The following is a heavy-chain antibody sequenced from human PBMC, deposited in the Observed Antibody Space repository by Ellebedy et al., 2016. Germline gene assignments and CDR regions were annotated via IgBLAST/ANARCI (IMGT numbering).Heavy chain of an antibody. J-gene: IGHJ4*02. V-gene: IGHV3-21*01. D-gene: IGHD2-2*01. CDR3: ARDGEVPASGWYFDQ. CDR2: ISSTSTYI. CDR1: GFTFSYYS. Sequence: GESLKISCAASGFTFSYYSMSWVRQAPGKGLEWVSSISSTSTYIYNADSVKGRFTITRDNAKNSLYLQMNSLRAEDTAVYYCARDGEVPASGWYFDQWGQGTLVTVSS.